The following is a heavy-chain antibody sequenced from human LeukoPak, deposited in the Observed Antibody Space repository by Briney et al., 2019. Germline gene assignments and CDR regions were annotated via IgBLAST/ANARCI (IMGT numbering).Heavy chain of an antibody. Sequence: GGSLRLSCAASGFTVSSNYMSWVRQAPGKGLEWVSVIYSGGSTYYADSVKGRFTISRDNSKNTLYLQMNSLRAEDTAVYYCARDVVGRSDQPGPYSSSWPEYFQHWGQGTLVTVSS. CDR3: ARDVVGRSDQPGPYSSSWPEYFQH. CDR1: GFTVSSNY. CDR2: IYSGGST. J-gene: IGHJ1*01. V-gene: IGHV3-53*01. D-gene: IGHD6-13*01.